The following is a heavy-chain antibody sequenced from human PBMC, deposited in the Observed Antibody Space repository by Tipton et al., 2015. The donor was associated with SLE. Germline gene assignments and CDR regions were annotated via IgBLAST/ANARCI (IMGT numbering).Heavy chain of an antibody. CDR1: GFIFSSYA. Sequence: SLRLSCAASGFIFSSYAMSWVRQAPGKGLEWVSVISGSGGSTYYADSVKGRFTISRDNSKNTLYLQMNSLRAEDTAVYYCAKDGPGVSDGMDVWGQGTTVTVSS. CDR3: AKDGPGVSDGMDV. J-gene: IGHJ6*02. CDR2: ISGSGGST. V-gene: IGHV3-23*01. D-gene: IGHD3-10*01.